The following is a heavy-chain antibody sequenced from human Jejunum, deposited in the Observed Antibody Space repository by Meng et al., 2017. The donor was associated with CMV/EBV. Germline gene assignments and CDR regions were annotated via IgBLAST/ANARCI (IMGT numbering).Heavy chain of an antibody. CDR2: TNNDGSRS. CDR1: GFTFSGYW. CDR3: ARDGLATVPFDY. D-gene: IGHD3-3*02. J-gene: IGHJ4*02. V-gene: IGHV3-74*03. Sequence: CVASGFTFSGYWMNWVRQVPGKGLVWVSRTNNDGSRSTYADSVKGRYSVPRDNAKNTVYLQMNSLRVEDTGLYYCARDGLATVPFDYWGQGTLVTVSS.